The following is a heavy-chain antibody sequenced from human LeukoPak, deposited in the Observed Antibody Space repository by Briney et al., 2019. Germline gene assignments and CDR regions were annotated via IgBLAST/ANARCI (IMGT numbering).Heavy chain of an antibody. V-gene: IGHV3-23*01. Sequence: PGGSLRLSCVASGFNFSSYAMSWVRQAPGKGLEWVSGISGSGGSTSYADSVKGRFTISRDNSKNTLYLQMNSLRAEDTAVYYCAKDFTSSGWYNWFDPWGQGTLVTVSS. CDR3: AKDFTSSGWYNWFDP. J-gene: IGHJ5*02. D-gene: IGHD6-19*01. CDR2: ISGSGGST. CDR1: GFNFSSYA.